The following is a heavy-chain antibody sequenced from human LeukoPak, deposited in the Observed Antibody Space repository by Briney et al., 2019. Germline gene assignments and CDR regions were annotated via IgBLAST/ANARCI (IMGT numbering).Heavy chain of an antibody. J-gene: IGHJ3*02. V-gene: IGHV4-59*01. CDR2: FYYSGST. Sequence: PSETLSLTCTVSGGSISSYYWSWIRQPPGKGLEWIGYFYYSGSTNYNPSHKSRVTISVDTSKNQFSLKLSSVTAADTAVYYCARDHEEGATYRRTPDAFDIWGQGTMVTVSS. CDR1: GGSISSYY. D-gene: IGHD1-26*01. CDR3: ARDHEEGATYRRTPDAFDI.